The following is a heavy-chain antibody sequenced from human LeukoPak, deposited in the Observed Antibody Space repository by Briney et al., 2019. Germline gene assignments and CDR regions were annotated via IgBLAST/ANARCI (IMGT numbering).Heavy chain of an antibody. Sequence: SETLSLTCTVSGGSISSGDYYWSWIRQPPGTGLEWIGYIYYSGSTYYNPSLKSRVTISVDTSKNQFSLKLSSVTGADTAVYYCARDDKRYGVWYFDLWGRGTLVTVSS. CDR2: IYYSGST. CDR1: GGSISSGDYY. CDR3: ARDDKRYGVWYFDL. D-gene: IGHD4-17*01. V-gene: IGHV4-30-4*01. J-gene: IGHJ2*01.